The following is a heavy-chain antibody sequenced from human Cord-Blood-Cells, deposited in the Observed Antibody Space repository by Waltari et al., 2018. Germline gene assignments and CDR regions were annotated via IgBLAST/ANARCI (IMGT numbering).Heavy chain of an antibody. CDR2: IKQEGSEK. Sequence: EVTLVESGGRLVKPGGSLRLPCAATGSTFLSYWMGGVRQAQGKGLYRVANIKQEGSEKYYVGSVKGRFTISRDNAKNSLYLQMNSLRAEDTAVYYCARNTGQLVHYWGQGTLVTVSS. V-gene: IGHV3-7*01. J-gene: IGHJ4*02. CDR3: ARNTGQLVHY. D-gene: IGHD6-6*01. CDR1: GSTFLSYW.